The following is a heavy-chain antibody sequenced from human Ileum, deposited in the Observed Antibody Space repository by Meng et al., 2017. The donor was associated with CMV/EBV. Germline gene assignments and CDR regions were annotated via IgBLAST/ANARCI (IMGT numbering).Heavy chain of an antibody. D-gene: IGHD2-2*01. Sequence: GSLRLSCTVSGGSVSSGSYYWSWIRQPPGKGLEWIGYIYYSGCTNYNPSLKSRVTISVDTSKNQFSLKLSSVTAADTAVYYCARWARYCSSTSCYGYAFDIWGQGTMVTVSS. V-gene: IGHV4-61*01. J-gene: IGHJ3*02. CDR3: ARWARYCSSTSCYGYAFDI. CDR1: GGSVSSGSYY. CDR2: IYYSGCT.